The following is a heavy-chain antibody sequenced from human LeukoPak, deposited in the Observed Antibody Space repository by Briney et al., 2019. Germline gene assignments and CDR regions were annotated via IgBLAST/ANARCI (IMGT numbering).Heavy chain of an antibody. CDR2: ISGSGGST. D-gene: IGHD1-26*01. CDR3: AKDLGRYRNNYFDY. V-gene: IGHV3-23*01. CDR1: GFTFSSYA. Sequence: GGSLRLSCAASGFTFSSYAMSWVRQAPGKGLEWVSAISGSGGSTYYADSVKGRFTISRDDSKNTLYLQMNSLRAEDTAVYYCAKDLGRYRNNYFDYWGQGTLVTVSS. J-gene: IGHJ4*02.